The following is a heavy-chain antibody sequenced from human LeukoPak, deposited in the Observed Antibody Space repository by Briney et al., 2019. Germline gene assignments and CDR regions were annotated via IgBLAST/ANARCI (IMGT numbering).Heavy chain of an antibody. CDR2: INTNSGGT. V-gene: IGHV1-2*02. Sequence: AXVKVSCKASGYTFSGYYMNWVRQAPGQGLEGMGWINTNSGGTTYAQKFQGTVTMTRYTSISTAYMELSRLRSDDTAVYYCASNKGIAAAGPGYYYYYMDVWGKGTTVTVSS. CDR1: GYTFSGYY. CDR3: ASNKGIAAAGPGYYYYYMDV. J-gene: IGHJ6*03. D-gene: IGHD6-13*01.